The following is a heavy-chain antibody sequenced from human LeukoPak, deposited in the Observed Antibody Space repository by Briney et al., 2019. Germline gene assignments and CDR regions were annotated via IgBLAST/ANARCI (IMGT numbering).Heavy chain of an antibody. J-gene: IGHJ4*02. Sequence: GESLKISCKGSGYTFTNYWIGWVRRMPGKGLEWMGIIYAADSGTKYSPSFQGQVTISADKSISTAYLQWSSLKASDTAIYYCARGGSSHWYEFDSWGQGTLVTVSS. D-gene: IGHD6-19*01. CDR2: IYAADSGT. CDR1: GYTFTNYW. V-gene: IGHV5-51*01. CDR3: ARGGSSHWYEFDS.